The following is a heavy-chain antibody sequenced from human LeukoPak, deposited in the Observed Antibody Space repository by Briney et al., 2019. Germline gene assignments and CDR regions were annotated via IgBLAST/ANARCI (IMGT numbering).Heavy chain of an antibody. V-gene: IGHV4-59*01. J-gene: IGHJ4*02. CDR1: GGSISSYY. D-gene: IGHD3-22*01. CDR2: IYYSGST. CDR3: ARSRKYYYDSSGYPVFTQ. Sequence: PSETLSLTCTVSGGSISSYYWSWLRQPPGKGLEWVGYIYYSGSTNYNPSLKSRVTISVDTSKNQFSLKLSSVTAADTAVYYCARSRKYYYDSSGYPVFTQWGQGTLVTVSS.